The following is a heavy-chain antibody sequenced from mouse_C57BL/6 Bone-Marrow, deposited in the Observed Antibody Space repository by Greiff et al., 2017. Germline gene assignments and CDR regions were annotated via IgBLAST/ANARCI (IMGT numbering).Heavy chain of an antibody. J-gene: IGHJ4*01. CDR1: GYTFTSYG. V-gene: IGHV1-81*01. CDR3: ARPYYYGSSQSFYAMDY. Sequence: QVQLQQSGAELARPGASVKLSCKASGYTFTSYGISWVKQRTGQGLEWIGELYPRSGNTYYNEKFKGKATLTADKSSSTAYMELRSLTSEDSAVYFCARPYYYGSSQSFYAMDYWGQGTSVTVSS. CDR2: LYPRSGNT. D-gene: IGHD1-1*01.